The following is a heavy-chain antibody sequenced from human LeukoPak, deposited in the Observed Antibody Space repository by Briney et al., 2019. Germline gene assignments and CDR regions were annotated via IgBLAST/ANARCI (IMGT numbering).Heavy chain of an antibody. CDR2: MYYSGST. D-gene: IGHD3-22*01. J-gene: IGHJ4*02. Sequence: PSETLSLTCTVSGGSITNSYYWAWIRQPPGKGLEWIGSMYYSGSTYYNPSLKGRVTISVDTSKNQFSLKLGSVTAADTAVYYCARQYYYNRAIYSKLDYWGQGTLVTVSS. V-gene: IGHV4-39*01. CDR1: GGSITNSYY. CDR3: ARQYYYNRAIYSKLDY.